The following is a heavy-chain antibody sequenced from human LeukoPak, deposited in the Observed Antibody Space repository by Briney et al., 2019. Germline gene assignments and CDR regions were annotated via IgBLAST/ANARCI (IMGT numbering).Heavy chain of an antibody. Sequence: GASVKVSCKASGYTFTSYGISWVRQAPGQGLEWMGWISAYNGNTNYAQKLQGRVTMTTDTSTSTAYMELRSLRSDDTAVYYCARAPGKYYDILIPRSGAFDIWGQGTMVTVSS. J-gene: IGHJ3*02. D-gene: IGHD3-9*01. CDR2: ISAYNGNT. V-gene: IGHV1-18*01. CDR1: GYTFTSYG. CDR3: ARAPGKYYDILIPRSGAFDI.